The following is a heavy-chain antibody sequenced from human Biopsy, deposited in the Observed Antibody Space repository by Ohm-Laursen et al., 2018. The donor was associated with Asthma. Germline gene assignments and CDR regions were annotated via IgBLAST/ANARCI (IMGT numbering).Heavy chain of an antibody. V-gene: IGHV3-53*01. Sequence: SLRLSCSASGFTVSRDHMFWVRQAPGKGLEWVSVIYSGGTSHTADSVRGRFTISRDFSKNTPHLQMHSLRVEDTAVYYCARGDSSGWSHYYFDYWGQGTLATVSS. CDR3: ARGDSSGWSHYYFDY. J-gene: IGHJ4*02. CDR2: IYSGGTS. D-gene: IGHD6-19*01. CDR1: GFTVSRDH.